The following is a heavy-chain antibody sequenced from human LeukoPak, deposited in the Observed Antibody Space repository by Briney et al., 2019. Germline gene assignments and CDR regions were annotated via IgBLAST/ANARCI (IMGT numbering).Heavy chain of an antibody. CDR2: LTSSGDTT. CDR1: GFTFTNYA. V-gene: IGHV3-23*01. J-gene: IGHJ6*02. D-gene: IGHD3-16*01. Sequence: GGSLRLSCAASGFTFTNYAMSWVRQAPGKGLEWVSSLTSSGDTTYYADSVKGRFTVSRDNSKNTLFLQMNSLRADDTAIYYCARNQQLGGHSYYYYGMDVWGQGTTVTVSS. CDR3: ARNQQLGGHSYYYYGMDV.